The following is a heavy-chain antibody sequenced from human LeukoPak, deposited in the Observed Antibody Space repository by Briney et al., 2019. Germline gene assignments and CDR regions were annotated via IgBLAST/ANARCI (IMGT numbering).Heavy chain of an antibody. CDR3: ARDGDCSSTSCSPDY. V-gene: IGHV1-18*01. D-gene: IGHD2-2*01. CDR2: ISAYNGNT. CDR1: GYTFTSYG. Sequence: GASVKVSCKASGYTFTSYGISWVRQAPGQGLEWMGWISAYNGNTNYAQKLQGRVTMTTDTSTSTAYMELRSLRSDDTAVYYCARDGDCSSTSCSPDYWGQGTLVTVSS. J-gene: IGHJ4*02.